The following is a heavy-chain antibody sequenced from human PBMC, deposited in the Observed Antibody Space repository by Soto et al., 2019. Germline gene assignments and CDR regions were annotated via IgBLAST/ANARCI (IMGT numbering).Heavy chain of an antibody. CDR2: INPNSGGT. D-gene: IGHD2-21*02. Sequence: GASVKVSCKASGYTFTGYYMHWVRQAPGQGLEWMGWINPNSGGTNYAQKFQGWVTMTRDTPISTAYMELSRLRSEDTAVYYCARGIYCGGDCYPPSNAYWGQGTLVTVSS. CDR3: ARGIYCGGDCYPPSNAY. CDR1: GYTFTGYY. J-gene: IGHJ4*02. V-gene: IGHV1-2*04.